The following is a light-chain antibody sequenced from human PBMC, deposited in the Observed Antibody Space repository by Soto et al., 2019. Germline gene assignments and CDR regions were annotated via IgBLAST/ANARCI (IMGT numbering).Light chain of an antibody. V-gene: IGLV1-44*01. CDR3: QSYDSSLSRRGV. J-gene: IGLJ3*02. CDR2: GN. Sequence: QSVLTQPPSTSGTPGQRVTISCSGSSSNIGSTTVNWYQQVPGTAPKLLVAGNRPSGVPDRFSVSKSGASASLAITGLQAEDEADYYCQSYDSSLSRRGVFGGGTKLTVL. CDR1: SSNIGSTT.